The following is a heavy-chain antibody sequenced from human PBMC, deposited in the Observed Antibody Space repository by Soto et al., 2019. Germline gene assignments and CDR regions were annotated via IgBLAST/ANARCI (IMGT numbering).Heavy chain of an antibody. CDR2: LWYDGDDK. J-gene: IGHJ4*02. V-gene: IGHV3-33*01. CDR3: VRGPYYGLYYFDS. Sequence: QVLLVESGGGVVQPGTSLRLSCAASGFTIGSYGMHWVRQAPGKGLEWVAGLWYDGDDKYYGDSVKGRLTIARDNSRNTLYLQMNSLRAEDTAVYYCVRGPYYGLYYFDSWGQGTLVPFSS. CDR1: GFTIGSYG. D-gene: IGHD3-10*01.